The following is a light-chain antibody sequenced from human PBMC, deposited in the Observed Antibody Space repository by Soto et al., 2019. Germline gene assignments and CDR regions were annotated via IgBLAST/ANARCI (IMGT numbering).Light chain of an antibody. Sequence: EIVMTQSPATLSVSPGERATLSCRASQSVSSNLAWYQQKPGQAPRLLIYGASTRATGIPAKFSGSRSGTEFTLTISSLQSEDFAVYYCQQYNNWPITFGPGTKVYIK. CDR3: QQYNNWPIT. V-gene: IGKV3-15*01. CDR1: QSVSSN. J-gene: IGKJ3*01. CDR2: GAS.